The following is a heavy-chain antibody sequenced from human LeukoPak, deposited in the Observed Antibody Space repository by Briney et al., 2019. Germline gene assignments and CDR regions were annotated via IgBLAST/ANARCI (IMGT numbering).Heavy chain of an antibody. D-gene: IGHD3-22*01. J-gene: IGHJ4*02. CDR3: AKVNTKAGYYYDSSGYHAFDY. CDR2: IRGSGGST. CDR1: GFTFSSYA. Sequence: GGSLRLSCAASGFTFSSYAMSWVRQAPGKGLEWVSAIRGSGGSTYYADSVKGRFTISRDNSKNTLYLQMNSLRAEDTAVYYCAKVNTKAGYYYDSSGYHAFDYWGQGTLVTVSS. V-gene: IGHV3-23*01.